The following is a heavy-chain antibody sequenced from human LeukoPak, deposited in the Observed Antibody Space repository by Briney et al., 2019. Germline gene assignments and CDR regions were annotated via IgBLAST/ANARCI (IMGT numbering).Heavy chain of an antibody. CDR1: GYSFTTHW. CDR3: ARQVTQNLASHRVWFDP. D-gene: IGHD3-3*02. Sequence: GESLKTSCKGSGYSFTTHWIAWVRQMPGKGLEWMGIIYPGDSDTTYSPSFQGQVSISVDKSISTAYLQWSSLKASDTAMYYCARQVTQNLASHRVWFDPWGQGTLVTVSS. CDR2: IYPGDSDT. V-gene: IGHV5-51*01. J-gene: IGHJ5*02.